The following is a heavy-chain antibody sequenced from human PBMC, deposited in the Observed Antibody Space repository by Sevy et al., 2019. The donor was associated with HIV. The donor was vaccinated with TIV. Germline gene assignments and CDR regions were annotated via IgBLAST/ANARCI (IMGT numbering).Heavy chain of an antibody. CDR2: ISRSGSTI. V-gene: IGHV3-11*04. CDR3: ARGYCSSTSGYLVAFDI. D-gene: IGHD2-2*01. CDR1: GFTFSAYY. J-gene: IGHJ3*02. Sequence: GGSLRLSCAASGFTFSAYYMSWIRQAPGKGLEWVSFISRSGSTIYYADSVKGRFTISRDNARNSLYLQMNSLRAEDTAVYYCARGYCSSTSGYLVAFDIWGQGTMVTVSS.